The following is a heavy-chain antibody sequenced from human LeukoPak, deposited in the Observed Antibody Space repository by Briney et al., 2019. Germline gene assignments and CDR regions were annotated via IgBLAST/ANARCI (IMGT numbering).Heavy chain of an antibody. D-gene: IGHD4-17*01. J-gene: IGHJ4*02. CDR3: MGADYGGH. V-gene: IGHV4-4*02. Sequence: GSLRLSCAASGASIISNNWWSWVRQPSGKGLEWIGEIWHSGTTNYNPSLKSRVTISVDKSKNQFSLKLNSVTAADTAVYYCMGADYGGHWGQGTLVTVSS. CDR2: IWHSGTT. CDR1: GASIISNNW.